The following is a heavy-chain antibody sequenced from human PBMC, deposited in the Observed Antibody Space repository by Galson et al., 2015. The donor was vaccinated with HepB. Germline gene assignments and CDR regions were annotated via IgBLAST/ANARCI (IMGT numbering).Heavy chain of an antibody. CDR3: AKDGIRGNGIFDAFDI. V-gene: IGHV3-23*01. CDR1: GFMFSVHA. J-gene: IGHJ3*02. CDR2: IGSPGET. Sequence: SLRLSCAASGFMFSVHAMTWVRQAPGKGLEWVSTIGSPGETYHADSVKGRFTISRDNSKNTLYLQMNSLRADDTAVYFCAKDGIRGNGIFDAFDIWGQGTMVTVSS. D-gene: IGHD3-9*01.